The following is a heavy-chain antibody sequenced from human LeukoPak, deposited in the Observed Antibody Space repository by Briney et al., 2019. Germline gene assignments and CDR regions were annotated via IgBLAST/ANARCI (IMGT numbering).Heavy chain of an antibody. D-gene: IGHD5-12*01. V-gene: IGHV1-2*02. Sequence: AAVTVSCKASRYTLPGYYIHWVRQAPGQGLEWMGWVNPHSGDTNYAQKFQRRVTMPRDTPRSTAYMEVCRLTADDLAEYYCAKDMRSRVYRGYDCFDYWGQGTLVTVS. J-gene: IGHJ4*02. CDR3: AKDMRSRVYRGYDCFDY. CDR1: RYTLPGYY. CDR2: VNPHSGDT.